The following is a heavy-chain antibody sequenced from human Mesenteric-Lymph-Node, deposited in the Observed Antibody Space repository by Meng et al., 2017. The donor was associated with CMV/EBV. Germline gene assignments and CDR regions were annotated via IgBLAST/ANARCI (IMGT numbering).Heavy chain of an antibody. Sequence: GGSLRLSCAASGLTVGDNYMSWVRQAPGQGLDWVSGISGTGGSTYYADSVKGRFTISRDNSRNTVYLQMNSLSAEDTAVYYCAREVWNDWHYSGMDVWGQGTTVTVSS. CDR1: GLTVGDNY. J-gene: IGHJ6*02. V-gene: IGHV3-23*01. CDR3: AREVWNDWHYSGMDV. CDR2: ISGTGGST. D-gene: IGHD3-9*01.